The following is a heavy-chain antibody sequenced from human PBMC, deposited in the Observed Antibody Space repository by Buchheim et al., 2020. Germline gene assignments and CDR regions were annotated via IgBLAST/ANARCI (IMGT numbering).Heavy chain of an antibody. CDR1: GFTFSSYS. D-gene: IGHD2-21*02. CDR2: ISSSSSTI. V-gene: IGHV3-48*01. CDR3: ARGAQGHIVVVTAILY. J-gene: IGHJ4*02. Sequence: EVQLVESGGGLVQPGGSLRLSCAASGFTFSSYSMNWVRQAPGKGLEWVSYISSSSSTIYYADSVKGRFTISRDNAKHSLYLQMNSLRAEDTAVYYCARGAQGHIVVVTAILYWGQGTL.